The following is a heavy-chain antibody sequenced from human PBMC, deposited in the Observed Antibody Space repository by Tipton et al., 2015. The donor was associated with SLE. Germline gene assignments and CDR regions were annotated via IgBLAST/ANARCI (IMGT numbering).Heavy chain of an antibody. CDR1: GGSFSGYY. J-gene: IGHJ4*02. D-gene: IGHD6-13*01. Sequence: TLSLTCAVYGGSFSGYYWSWIRQPPGKGLEWIGEINHSGSTNYNPSLKSRVTISVDTSKNQFSLKLSSVTAADTAVYYCARESYSPYYFGYWGQGTLVTVSS. CDR2: INHSGST. CDR3: ARESYSPYYFGY. V-gene: IGHV4-34*01.